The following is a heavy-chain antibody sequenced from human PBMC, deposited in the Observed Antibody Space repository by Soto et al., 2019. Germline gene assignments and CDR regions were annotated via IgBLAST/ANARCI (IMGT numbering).Heavy chain of an antibody. D-gene: IGHD1-1*01. J-gene: IGHJ4*02. CDR1: GFTFRFYD. V-gene: IGHV3-30*18. CDR3: VKDSPTGPFDY. Sequence: QVQLVESGGGVVQPGKSLRLSCATSGFTFRFYDMHWVRQAPGKGLEWLAVISRDGNNKDYGDSVKGRFTISRDNSKNTLYLQMNSLRAEDTAVYYCVKDSPTGPFDYWGQGTLVTVSS. CDR2: ISRDGNNK.